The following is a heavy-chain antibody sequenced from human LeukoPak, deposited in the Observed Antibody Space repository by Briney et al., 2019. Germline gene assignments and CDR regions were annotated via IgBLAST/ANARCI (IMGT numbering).Heavy chain of an antibody. D-gene: IGHD2-2*01. V-gene: IGHV1-2*06. CDR2: ISPNSGVT. J-gene: IGHJ5*02. CDR1: GYTFTGYY. Sequence: ASVKVSCKASGYTFTGYYIHWVRQAPGQGLEWMGRISPNSGVTNYARKFQGRVTITRDTSISTAYMELSSLRSDDTAVFYCAREVGYSTSYYGRLEPWGQGTLVIVSS. CDR3: AREVGYSTSYYGRLEP.